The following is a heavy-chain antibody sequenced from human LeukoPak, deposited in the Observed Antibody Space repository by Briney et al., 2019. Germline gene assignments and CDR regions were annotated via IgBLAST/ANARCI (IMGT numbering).Heavy chain of an antibody. D-gene: IGHD1-26*01. CDR2: IYHSGST. J-gene: IGHJ4*02. V-gene: IGHV4-30-2*01. CDR3: ARVGWAPDY. CDR1: GGSISSAGYY. Sequence: SQTLSLTCTVSGGSISSAGYYWSWIRQPPGKGLEWIGYIYHSGSTYYNPSLKSRVTISVDTSKNQFSLNLSSVTAADTAVYYCARVGWAPDYWGQGTLVTVSS.